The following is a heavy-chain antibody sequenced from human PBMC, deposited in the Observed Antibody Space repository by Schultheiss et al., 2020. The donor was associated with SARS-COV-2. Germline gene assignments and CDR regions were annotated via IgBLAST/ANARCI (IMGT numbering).Heavy chain of an antibody. CDR3: ARDNTYLGPMDV. CDR1: GFTFSDYY. CDR2: ISGSGGTI. D-gene: IGHD2/OR15-2a*01. Sequence: GESLKISCAASGFTFSDYYMSWIRQAPGKGLEWVSYISGSGGTIYYADSLRGRFIISRDNAKNSLYLQMNSLSAEDSAVYYCARDNTYLGPMDVWGQGTTVTVSS. J-gene: IGHJ6*02. V-gene: IGHV3-11*01.